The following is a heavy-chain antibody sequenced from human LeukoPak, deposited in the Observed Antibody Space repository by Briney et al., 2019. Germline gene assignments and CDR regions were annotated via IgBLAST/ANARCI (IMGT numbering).Heavy chain of an antibody. CDR3: ARHDYCSSTSCYYYYYYMDV. CDR1: GGSISSSSYY. J-gene: IGHJ6*03. Sequence: SETLSLTYTVSGGSISSSSYYWGWIRQPPGKGLEWIGSIYYSGSTYYNPSLKSRVTISVDTSKNQFSLKLSSVTAADTAVYYCARHDYCSSTSCYYYYYYMDVWGKGTTVTVSS. CDR2: IYYSGST. D-gene: IGHD2-2*01. V-gene: IGHV4-39*01.